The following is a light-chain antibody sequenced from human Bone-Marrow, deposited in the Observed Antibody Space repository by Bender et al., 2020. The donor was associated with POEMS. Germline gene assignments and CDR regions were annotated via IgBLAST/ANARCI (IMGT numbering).Light chain of an antibody. CDR2: DNS. V-gene: IGLV3-21*02. CDR1: VLATQY. J-gene: IGLJ2*01. Sequence: SSELTQPPSVSVSPGQTARITCSGDVLATQYTHWYQQKPGQAPVLVVYDNSDRPSGIPERFSGSNSGDTATLTISRVEVGDEADYYCQVWHSTLDHLVFGGGTKLTAL. CDR3: QVWHSTLDHLV.